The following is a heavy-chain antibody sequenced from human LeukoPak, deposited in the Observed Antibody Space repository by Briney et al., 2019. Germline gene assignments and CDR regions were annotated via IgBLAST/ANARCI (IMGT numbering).Heavy chain of an antibody. CDR1: GGSISSGSYY. CDR2: IYTSGST. Sequence: SETLSLTCTVSGGSISSGSYYWSWIRQPAGKGLEWIGRIYTSGSTNYNPFLKSRVTISVDTSKNQFSLKLSSVTAADTAVYYCARDDDYYDSSGYYSWGQGTLVTVSS. CDR3: ARDDDYYDSSGYYS. V-gene: IGHV4-61*02. D-gene: IGHD3-22*01. J-gene: IGHJ4*02.